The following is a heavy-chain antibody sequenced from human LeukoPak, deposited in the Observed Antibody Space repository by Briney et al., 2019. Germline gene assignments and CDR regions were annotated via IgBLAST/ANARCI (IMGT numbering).Heavy chain of an antibody. CDR1: GGSISSGGYY. D-gene: IGHD5-24*01. J-gene: IGHJ4*02. Sequence: PSQTLSLTCTVSGGSISSGGYYWSWTRQHPGKGLEWIGYIRYSGSTYYNPSLQSRVTISTDTSENQFSLKLNSVTAADTAVYYCSRGVDAYKTGHWGQGTLVTVSS. CDR3: SRGVDAYKTGH. V-gene: IGHV4-31*03. CDR2: IRYSGST.